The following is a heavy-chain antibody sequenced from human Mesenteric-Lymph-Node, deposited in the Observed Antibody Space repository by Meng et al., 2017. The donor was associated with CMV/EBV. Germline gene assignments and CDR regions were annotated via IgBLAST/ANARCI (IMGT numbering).Heavy chain of an antibody. J-gene: IGHJ6*02. CDR3: ATYYGGPKSGMDA. V-gene: IGHV1-2*02. D-gene: IGHD3-10*01. CDR1: GYTFTSYY. CDR2: INPNIGGT. Sequence: ASVKVSCKASGYTFTSYYMHWVRQAPGQGLEWMGWINPNIGGTNYAQKFQGRVTMTGDTSISTAYMELNRLRSDDTAVYYCATYYGGPKSGMDAWGQGTTVTVSS.